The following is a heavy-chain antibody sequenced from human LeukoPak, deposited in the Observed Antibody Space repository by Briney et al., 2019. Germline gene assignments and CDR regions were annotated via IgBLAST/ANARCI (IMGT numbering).Heavy chain of an antibody. V-gene: IGHV3-23*01. J-gene: IGHJ4*02. Sequence: GGSLRLSCAASGFTFSSYWMHWVRQAPGKGLEWVSAISGSGGSTYYADSVKGRFTISRDNSKNTLYLQMNSLRAEDTAVYYCAKDSPKHCSGGSCYESYWGQGTLVTVSS. D-gene: IGHD2-15*01. CDR3: AKDSPKHCSGGSCYESY. CDR1: GFTFSSYW. CDR2: ISGSGGST.